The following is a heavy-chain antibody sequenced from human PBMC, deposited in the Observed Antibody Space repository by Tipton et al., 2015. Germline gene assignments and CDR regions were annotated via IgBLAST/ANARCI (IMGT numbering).Heavy chain of an antibody. CDR1: GFTVSSNY. CDR3: TRDHLKSESTGYYCYIDF. D-gene: IGHD3-22*01. V-gene: IGHV3-53*01. CDR2: IYSGSIT. Sequence: QLVQSGGDLIQPGGSLRLTCAASGFTVSSNYMSWVRQAPGKGLEWVSDIYSGSITYYADSVKGRFTMSRDNSNYTLDLQMNSLRAEDTAVYYCTRDHLKSESTGYYCYIDFWGQGTLVTVSS. J-gene: IGHJ4*02.